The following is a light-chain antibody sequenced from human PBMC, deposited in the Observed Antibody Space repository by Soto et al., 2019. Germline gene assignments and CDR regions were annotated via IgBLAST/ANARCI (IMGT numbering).Light chain of an antibody. V-gene: IGLV2-11*01. CDR2: DVR. CDR3: QSYDSGLVGLI. CDR1: SSDVGGYND. J-gene: IGLJ2*01. Sequence: QSALTQPRSVSGSPGQSVTISCTGTSSDVGGYNDVSWYQQHPGKAPKVMIYDVRKRPSGVPDRFSGSKSGNTASLTISGLQAEDEADYYCQSYDSGLVGLIFGAGTKLTVL.